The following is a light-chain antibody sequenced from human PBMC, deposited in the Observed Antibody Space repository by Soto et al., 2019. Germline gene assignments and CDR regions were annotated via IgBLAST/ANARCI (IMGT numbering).Light chain of an antibody. J-gene: IGKJ1*01. V-gene: IGKV3-20*01. CDR2: DAS. CDR3: QEYGSSRT. Sequence: EIVLTQSPGTLSLSPGERATLSCRASQSVSSSYLAWYQQKPGQAPRLLIYDASSRATDIPDRFSGSGSGIDFTLTISRLEPEDFAVYYCQEYGSSRTFGQGTKVEIK. CDR1: QSVSSSY.